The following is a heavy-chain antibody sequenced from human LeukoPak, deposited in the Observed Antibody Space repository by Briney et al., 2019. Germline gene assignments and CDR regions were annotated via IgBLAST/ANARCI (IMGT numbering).Heavy chain of an antibody. CDR1: GFTFSSYG. CDR3: ANALTMSDAFDI. D-gene: IGHD3-10*02. V-gene: IGHV3-30*18. Sequence: GGSLRLSCAASGFTFSSYGMHWVRQAPGKGLEWVAVISYDGSNKYYADSVKSQFTISRDNSKNTLYLQMNSLRAEDTAVYYCANALTMSDAFDIWGQGTMVTVSS. J-gene: IGHJ3*02. CDR2: ISYDGSNK.